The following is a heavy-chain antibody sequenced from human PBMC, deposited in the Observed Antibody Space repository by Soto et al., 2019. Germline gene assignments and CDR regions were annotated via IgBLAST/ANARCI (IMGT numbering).Heavy chain of an antibody. CDR3: AGGPIAVAGTSY. J-gene: IGHJ4*02. CDR1: GFTFSSYA. D-gene: IGHD6-19*01. V-gene: IGHV3-30-3*01. Sequence: QVQLVESGGGVVQPGRSLRLSCAASGFTFSSYAMHWVRQAPGKGLEWVAVISYDGSNKYYADSVKGRFTISRDNSKNTLYLQMNSLRAEDTAVYYCAGGPIAVAGTSYWGQGTLVTVSS. CDR2: ISYDGSNK.